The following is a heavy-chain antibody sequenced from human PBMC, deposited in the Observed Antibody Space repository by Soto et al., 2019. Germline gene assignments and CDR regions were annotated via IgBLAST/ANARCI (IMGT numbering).Heavy chain of an antibody. V-gene: IGHV3-15*01. Sequence: GGSLGLACAASGVTVRNAWMSWVRQAPGKGLEWVGRIKSKTDGGTTDYAAPVKGRFTISRDDSKNTLYLQMNSLKTEDTAVYYCTAGSPTGAFDIWGQGTMVTVSS. CDR3: TAGSPTGAFDI. CDR2: IKSKTDGGTT. J-gene: IGHJ3*02. D-gene: IGHD1-1*01. CDR1: GVTVRNAW.